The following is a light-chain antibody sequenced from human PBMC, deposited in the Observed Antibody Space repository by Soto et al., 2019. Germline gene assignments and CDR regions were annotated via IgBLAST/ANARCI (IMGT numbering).Light chain of an antibody. CDR2: LGS. V-gene: IGKV2-28*01. J-gene: IGKJ4*01. CDR3: MQALQSPLT. Sequence: DIVMTQSPLSLPVTPGEPASISCRSSQSLLHTNGYNYLDWYLQKPGQSPQLLICLGSTRASGVPDRFSGSGSATDFTLKISRVEAEDVGVYYCMQALQSPLTFGGGTKVEIK. CDR1: QSLLHTNGYNY.